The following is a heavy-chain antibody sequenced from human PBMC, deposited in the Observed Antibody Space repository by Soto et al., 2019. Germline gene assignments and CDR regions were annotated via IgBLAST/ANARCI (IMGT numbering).Heavy chain of an antibody. V-gene: IGHV3-21*01. CDR2: ISDRSSYI. CDR3: ARDGTRGSGWSDY. Sequence: EVQLVESGGGLVKPGGSLRLSCAASGFTFSSYGMNWVRLAPGKGLEWVSSISDRSSYIYYADSVKGRFTISRDNTKNSLYLQMNSLGAEDTAVYYCARDGTRGSGWSDYWGQGTLVTVSS. J-gene: IGHJ4*02. D-gene: IGHD6-19*01. CDR1: GFTFSSYG.